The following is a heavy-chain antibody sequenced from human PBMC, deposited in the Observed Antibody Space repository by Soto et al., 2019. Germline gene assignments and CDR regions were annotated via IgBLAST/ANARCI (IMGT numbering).Heavy chain of an antibody. Sequence: QVQLVESGGGVVQPGRSLRLSCAASGFTFSRYGMHWVRQAAGKGLEWVAVIWYDESNKYYADSVKGRFTISRDNSKNTLYLQMNCLRAEDTAVYYCARGAGTTSLDYWGQGTLVTVSS. CDR3: ARGAGTTSLDY. J-gene: IGHJ4*02. CDR1: GFTFSRYG. D-gene: IGHD1-7*01. V-gene: IGHV3-33*01. CDR2: IWYDESNK.